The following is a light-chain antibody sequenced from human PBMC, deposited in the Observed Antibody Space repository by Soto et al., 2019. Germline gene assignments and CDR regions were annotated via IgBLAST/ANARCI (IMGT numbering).Light chain of an antibody. CDR1: RAVSSS. CDR2: GAS. Sequence: IVLSQHPATLSLSPGESATHSCRARRAVSSSLAWYQQRPGQAPRLLIYGASRRATDIPDRFSGSGSGTDFALTISRLEPEDFAVYYCQQYVSSPRTFGQGTKVDIK. CDR3: QQYVSSPRT. J-gene: IGKJ1*01. V-gene: IGKV3-20*01.